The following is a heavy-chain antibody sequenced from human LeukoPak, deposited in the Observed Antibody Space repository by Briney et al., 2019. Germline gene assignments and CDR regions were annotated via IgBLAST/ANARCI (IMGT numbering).Heavy chain of an antibody. CDR2: IYTGGST. CDR1: GGSISSYY. J-gene: IGHJ3*02. V-gene: IGHV4-4*07. D-gene: IGHD3-10*01. CDR3: ARVPSGGLLRDAFDI. Sequence: PSQTLSLTCTVSGGSISSYYWSWIRQPAGKGLEWIGRIYTGGSTNYNPSLKSRVTMSVDTSKNQFSLKLSSVTAADTAVYYCARVPSGGLLRDAFDIWGQGTMVTVSS.